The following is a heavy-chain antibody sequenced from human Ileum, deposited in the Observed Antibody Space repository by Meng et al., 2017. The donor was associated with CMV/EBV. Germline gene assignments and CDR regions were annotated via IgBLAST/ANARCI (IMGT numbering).Heavy chain of an antibody. CDR3: ARQEELWGYFDY. D-gene: IGHD1-7*01. J-gene: IGHJ4*02. Sequence: QGQLQEPGPGLVKPSPTLSLTCTVSGGSISSGDYYWNWIRQPPGKGLEWIGYIYYSGSTYFNPSLKSRVTISVDTSKNQFSLKLNSVTAADTAVYYCARQEELWGYFDYWGQGTLVTVSS. V-gene: IGHV4-30-4*08. CDR2: IYYSGST. CDR1: GGSISSGDYY.